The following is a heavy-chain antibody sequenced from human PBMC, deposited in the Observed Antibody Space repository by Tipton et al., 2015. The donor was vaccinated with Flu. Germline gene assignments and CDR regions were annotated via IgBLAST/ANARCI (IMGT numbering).Heavy chain of an antibody. V-gene: IGHV3-74*03. CDR2: IKNDGSST. CDR3: ARGESTGYFGDALDI. J-gene: IGHJ3*02. Sequence: AVSGFTFNDYWMHWVRQAPGKGLVWVSRIKNDGSSTTYADFVTGRFTVSRGNAKNTLYLQMSSLRVDDTAVYYCARGESTGYFGDALDIWGQGTMVTVSS. D-gene: IGHD3-9*01. CDR1: GFTFNDYW.